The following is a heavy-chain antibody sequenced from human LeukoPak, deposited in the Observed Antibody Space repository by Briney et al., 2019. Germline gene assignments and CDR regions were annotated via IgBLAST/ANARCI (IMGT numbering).Heavy chain of an antibody. D-gene: IGHD3-10*01. J-gene: IGHJ4*02. Sequence: ASVKVSCKASGYTFASYYMHWVRQAPGQGLERMGCINPNSGGTNYAQKFQGRVTMTRDTSISTAYMELSRLRSDDTAVYYCARVNTIVREAIVFGYWGQGALVTVSS. CDR1: GYTFASYY. V-gene: IGHV1-2*02. CDR3: ARVNTIVREAIVFGY. CDR2: INPNSGGT.